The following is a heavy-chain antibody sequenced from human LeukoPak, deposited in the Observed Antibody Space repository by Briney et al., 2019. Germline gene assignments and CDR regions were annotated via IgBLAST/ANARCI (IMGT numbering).Heavy chain of an antibody. V-gene: IGHV4-59*08. CDR2: IYYSGST. D-gene: IGHD3-10*01. CDR1: GGSISSYY. CDR3: ATHEEGSYFET. Sequence: SETLSLTCTVSGGSISSYYWSWIRQPPGKGLEWIGYIYYSGSTNYNPSLKSRVTISVDTSKTHISLRLTSVTAADTAVYYCATHEEGSYFETWGQGALVTVSS. J-gene: IGHJ5*02.